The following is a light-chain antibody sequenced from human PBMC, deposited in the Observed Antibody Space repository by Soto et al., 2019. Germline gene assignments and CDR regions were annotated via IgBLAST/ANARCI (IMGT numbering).Light chain of an antibody. V-gene: IGKV1-39*01. Sequence: DIQMTQSPSSLSASVGDRVTITCRASQSISSYLNWYQQKPGKAPKLLIYAASSLQSGVPSRFSGSGSGTDFTITISSLQPEDFATYYCQQSYSTRRAFGQGTKLEIK. J-gene: IGKJ2*01. CDR1: QSISSY. CDR3: QQSYSTRRA. CDR2: AAS.